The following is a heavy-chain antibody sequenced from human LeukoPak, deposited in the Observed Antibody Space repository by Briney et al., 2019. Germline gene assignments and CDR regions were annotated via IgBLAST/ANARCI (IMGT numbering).Heavy chain of an antibody. D-gene: IGHD3-10*01. J-gene: IGHJ3*02. CDR2: SRNKANSYTT. Sequence: QTGGSLRLSCAASGFTFSDHYMDWVRQAPGKGLEWVGRSRNKANSYTTQYAASVKGRFTVSRDDSQNSLYLQMNSLRAGDTAVYYCARPNYYGSGSYPRSDAFDIWGQGTMVTVSS. V-gene: IGHV3-72*01. CDR3: ARPNYYGSGSYPRSDAFDI. CDR1: GFTFSDHY.